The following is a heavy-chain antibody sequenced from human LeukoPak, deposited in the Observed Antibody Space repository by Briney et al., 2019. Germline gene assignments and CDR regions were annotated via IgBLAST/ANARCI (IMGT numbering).Heavy chain of an antibody. J-gene: IGHJ6*03. CDR3: ARAGVPAAGTPVPHYTDV. CDR2: IWYDGRNK. Sequence: GWSLRLSSAASGGTFSSYGMHWVRQAPGRGLEGVAVIWYDGRNKYYGDYLKGRFTISRDVSNNTLYLQMNSLRAEDTAVYYCARAGVPAAGTPVPHYTDVWGKGNTGSVSS. V-gene: IGHV3-33*01. D-gene: IGHD6-13*01. CDR1: GGTFSSYG.